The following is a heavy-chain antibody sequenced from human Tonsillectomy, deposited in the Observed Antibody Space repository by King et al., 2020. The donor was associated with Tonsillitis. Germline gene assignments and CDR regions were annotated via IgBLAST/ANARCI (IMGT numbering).Heavy chain of an antibody. V-gene: IGHV3-30*18. CDR3: AKDSSSSQYYLDD. J-gene: IGHJ4*02. Sequence: HVQLVESGGGVVQPGRSLRLSCAASGFTFSSYGMHWVRQASGKGREWVAVILYDGSNEYYADSVKGRFTISRDNSKNTLYVQMNSLRAEETAVYYCAKDSSSSQYYLDDWGQGTLVTVSA. CDR2: ILYDGSNE. CDR1: GFTFSSYG. D-gene: IGHD6-6*01.